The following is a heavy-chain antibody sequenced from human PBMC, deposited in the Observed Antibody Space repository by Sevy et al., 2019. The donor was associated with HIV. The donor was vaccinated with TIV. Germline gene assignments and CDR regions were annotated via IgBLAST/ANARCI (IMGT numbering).Heavy chain of an antibody. D-gene: IGHD6-13*01. CDR2: IYHSGST. CDR3: ARVVAAAGDLDYYYFDY. Sequence: SETLSLTCAVSGGSISSGGYSWSWIRQPPGKGLEWIGYIYHSGSTYYNPSLKRRVTISVDRSKNQFSLKLSSVTAADTAVDYCARVVAAAGDLDYYYFDYWGQGTLVTVSS. V-gene: IGHV4-30-2*01. J-gene: IGHJ4*02. CDR1: GGSISSGGYS.